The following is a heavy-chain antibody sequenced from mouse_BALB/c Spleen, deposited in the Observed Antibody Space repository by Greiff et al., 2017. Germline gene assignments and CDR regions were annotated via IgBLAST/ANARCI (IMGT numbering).Heavy chain of an antibody. J-gene: IGHJ2*01. Sequence: EVQVVESGGGLVQPKGSLKLSCAASGFTFNTYAMNWVRQAPGKGLEWVARIRSKSNNYATYYADSVKDRFTISRDDSQSMLYLQMNNLKTEDTAMYYCVRGERYFDYWGQGTTLTVSS. V-gene: IGHV10-1*02. CDR3: VRGERYFDY. CDR2: IRSKSNNYAT. CDR1: GFTFNTYA.